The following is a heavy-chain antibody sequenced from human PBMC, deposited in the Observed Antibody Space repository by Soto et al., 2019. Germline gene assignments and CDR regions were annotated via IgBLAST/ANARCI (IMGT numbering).Heavy chain of an antibody. CDR2: INHSGST. Sequence: SETLSLTCAVYGGSFSGYYLSGIRQPPGKGLEWIGEINHSGSTNYNPSLKSRVTVSVDTSKNQFSLKLSSVTAADTAVYYCARGGRGYYGSGSYYKLDYWGQGTLVTVSS. CDR3: ARGGRGYYGSGSYYKLDY. CDR1: GGSFSGYY. D-gene: IGHD3-10*01. J-gene: IGHJ4*02. V-gene: IGHV4-34*01.